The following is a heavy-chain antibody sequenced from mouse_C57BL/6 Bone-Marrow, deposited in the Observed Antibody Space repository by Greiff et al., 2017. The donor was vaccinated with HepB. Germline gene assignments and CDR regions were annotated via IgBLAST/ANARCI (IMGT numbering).Heavy chain of an antibody. J-gene: IGHJ2*01. CDR3: ARPYGSLYYFDY. CDR2: IYPGSGNT. D-gene: IGHD1-1*01. Sequence: QVQLKESGAELVRPGASVKLSCKASGYTFTDYYINWVKQRPGQGLEWIARIYPGSGNTYYNEKFKGKATLTAEKSSSTAYMQLSSLTSEDSAVYFCARPYGSLYYFDYWGQGTTLTVSS. V-gene: IGHV1-76*01. CDR1: GYTFTDYY.